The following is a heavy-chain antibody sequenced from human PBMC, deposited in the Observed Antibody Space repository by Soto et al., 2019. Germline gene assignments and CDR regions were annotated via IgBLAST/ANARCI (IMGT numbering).Heavy chain of an antibody. J-gene: IGHJ4*02. CDR1: GFTFSSYA. Sequence: EVQLLESGGGSVQPGGSLRLSCAASGFTFSSYAMSWVRQAPGKGLEWVSAISGSGGSTYYADSVKGRFTISRDNSKNTLYLQMNSLRAEDTAVYYCAKYPGSFMYYFDYWGQGTLVTVSS. D-gene: IGHD1-26*01. CDR2: ISGSGGST. V-gene: IGHV3-23*01. CDR3: AKYPGSFMYYFDY.